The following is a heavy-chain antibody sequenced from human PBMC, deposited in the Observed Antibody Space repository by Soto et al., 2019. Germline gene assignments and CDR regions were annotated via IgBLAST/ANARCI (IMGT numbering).Heavy chain of an antibody. CDR3: AKDNNWNYFYYFDY. D-gene: IGHD1-7*01. Sequence: EVQLVESGGGLVQPGRSLRLSCAASGFTFDDYAMHWVRQAPGKGLEWVSGISWNSGSIGYADSVKGRFTISRDNAKNSLYLQMNSLRAEDTDLYYCAKDNNWNYFYYFDYWGQGTLVTVSS. CDR1: GFTFDDYA. CDR2: ISWNSGSI. J-gene: IGHJ4*02. V-gene: IGHV3-9*01.